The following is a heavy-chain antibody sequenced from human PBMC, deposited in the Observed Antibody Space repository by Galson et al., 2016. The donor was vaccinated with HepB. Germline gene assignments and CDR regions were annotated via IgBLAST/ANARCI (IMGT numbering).Heavy chain of an antibody. V-gene: IGHV1-18*01. J-gene: IGHJ4*02. D-gene: IGHD4-11*01. CDR3: ARDNWASNYGCDY. Sequence: SVKVSCKASGYIFTTYGVSWVRQAPGQGLEWMGWISPFNGKTKYAQNFQGRVTMTTDTSAATAYMELRSLKSDASAVYCCARDNWASNYGCDYSGQGTLVAVTS. CDR1: GYIFTTYG. CDR2: ISPFNGKT.